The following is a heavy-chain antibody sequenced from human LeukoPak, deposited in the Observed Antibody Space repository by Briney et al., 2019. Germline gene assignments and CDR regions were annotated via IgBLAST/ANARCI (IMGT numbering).Heavy chain of an antibody. J-gene: IGHJ4*02. CDR1: GFTVSSNY. D-gene: IGHD1-7*01. V-gene: IGHV3-66*01. Sequence: GGSLRLSCAASGFTVSSNYMSWVRQAPGKGLEWVSVICSGGSTYYADSVKGRFTISRDNSKNTLYLQMNSLRAEDTAVYYCARWEIRGTAHKLDYWGQGTLVTVSS. CDR2: ICSGGST. CDR3: ARWEIRGTAHKLDY.